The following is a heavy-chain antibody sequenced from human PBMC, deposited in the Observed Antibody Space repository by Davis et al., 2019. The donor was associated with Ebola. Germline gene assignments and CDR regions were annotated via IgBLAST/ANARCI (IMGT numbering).Heavy chain of an antibody. V-gene: IGHV3-11*06. CDR3: ARDVDQNRLYYFDY. CDR1: GFTFSDYY. J-gene: IGHJ4*02. CDR2: ISSSSSYT. Sequence: GGSLRLSCAASGFTFSDYYMSWIRQAPGKGLEWVSYISSSSSYTNYADSVKGRFTISRDNSKNTLYLQMNSLRAEDTAVYYCARDVDQNRLYYFDYWGQGALVAVSS. D-gene: IGHD2-15*01.